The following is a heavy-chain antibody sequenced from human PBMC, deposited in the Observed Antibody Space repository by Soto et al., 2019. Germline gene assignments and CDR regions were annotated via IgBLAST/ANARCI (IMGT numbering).Heavy chain of an antibody. CDR1: GGTFSSYA. J-gene: IGHJ4*02. CDR2: IIPIFGTA. D-gene: IGHD3-10*01. V-gene: IGHV1-69*05. Sequence: GASVKVSCKASGGTFSSYAISWVRQAPGQGLEWMGGIIPIFGTANYAQKFQGRVTMTRDTSTSTVYMELSSLRSEDTAVYYCARTRGGSGSHFDYWGQGTLVTVSS. CDR3: ARTRGGSGSHFDY.